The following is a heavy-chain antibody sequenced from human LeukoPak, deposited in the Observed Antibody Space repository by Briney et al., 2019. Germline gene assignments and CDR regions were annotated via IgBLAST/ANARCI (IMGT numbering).Heavy chain of an antibody. D-gene: IGHD2-15*01. CDR1: GFTFSSYS. V-gene: IGHV3-21*04. CDR3: ARVSNCSGGSCYPSNWFDP. J-gene: IGHJ5*02. CDR2: ISSSSSYI. Sequence: GGSLRLSCAASGFTFSSYSMNWVRQAPGKGLEWVSSISSSSSYIYYADSVKGRFTISRDNARNSLYLQMNSLRAEDTAVYYCARVSNCSGGSCYPSNWFDPWGQGTLVTVSS.